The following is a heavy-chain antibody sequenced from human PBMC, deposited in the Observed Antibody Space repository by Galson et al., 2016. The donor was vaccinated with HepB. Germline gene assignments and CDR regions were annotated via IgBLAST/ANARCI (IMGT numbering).Heavy chain of an antibody. CDR1: GFTFSSSA. V-gene: IGHV3-48*02. Sequence: SLRLSCAASGFTFSSSAMSWVRQAPGKGLEWLSHISGGSSTIYYADSVKGRFTVSRDNAKNSLYLQMSSLRDDDTAVYYCAKPFLSSGLYYFDYWGRGTLVTVSS. CDR2: ISGGSSTI. J-gene: IGHJ4*02. CDR3: AKPFLSSGLYYFDY. D-gene: IGHD6-19*01.